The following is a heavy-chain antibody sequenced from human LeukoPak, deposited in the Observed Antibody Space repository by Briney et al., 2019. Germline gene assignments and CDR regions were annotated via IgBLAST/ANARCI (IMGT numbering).Heavy chain of an antibody. V-gene: IGHV3-23*01. CDR3: AKDRGTTVRGVTIFDY. CDR2: ISGSGGST. Sequence: GESLRLSCAASGFTFSSYAMSWVRQAPGKGLEWVSAISGSGGSTYYADSVKGRFTISRDNSKNTLYLQMNSLRAEDTAVYYCAKDRGTTVRGVTIFDYWGQGTLVTVSS. J-gene: IGHJ4*02. CDR1: GFTFSSYA. D-gene: IGHD3-10*01.